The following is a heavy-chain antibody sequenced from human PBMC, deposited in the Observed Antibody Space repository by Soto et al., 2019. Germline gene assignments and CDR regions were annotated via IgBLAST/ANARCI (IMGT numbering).Heavy chain of an antibody. V-gene: IGHV1-69*02. D-gene: IGHD3-10*01. Sequence: QVQLVQSGAEVKRPGSSLKVSCETSGGTSTIYTITWVRQAPGQGLQWMGRIVPTLRITNYAQEFQGRLTITADTSMSTVHMELSSLTSEDAAVYYCTTQKFGVGRVGVHYWGQGTLVTVSS. CDR3: TTQKFGVGRVGVHY. CDR2: IVPTLRIT. J-gene: IGHJ4*02. CDR1: GGTSTIYT.